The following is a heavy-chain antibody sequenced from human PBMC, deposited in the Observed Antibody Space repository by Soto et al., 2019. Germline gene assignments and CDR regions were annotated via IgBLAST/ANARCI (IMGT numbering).Heavy chain of an antibody. J-gene: IGHJ4*02. Sequence: SGPTLVNPTQTLTLTCTFSGFSLSTSGVGVGWIRQPPGKALEWLARIDWDDDKYYSTSLKTRLTISKDTSKNQVVLTMTNMDPVDTATYYCARMERYSSSWFRVDYWGQGALVTVPQ. D-gene: IGHD6-13*01. V-gene: IGHV2-70*11. CDR3: ARMERYSSSWFRVDY. CDR1: GFSLSTSGVG. CDR2: IDWDDDK.